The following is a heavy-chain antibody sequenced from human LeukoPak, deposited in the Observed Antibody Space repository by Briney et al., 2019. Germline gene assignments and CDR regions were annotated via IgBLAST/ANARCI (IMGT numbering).Heavy chain of an antibody. CDR2: IMKDGGDK. CDR3: VRDRDFYVFDL. V-gene: IGHV3-7*01. J-gene: IGHJ4*02. D-gene: IGHD3-10*02. Sequence: GGSLRLSCAASGFMVTNYWMTWVRQAPGKGLEWVANIMKDGGDKQYVDSVSGRFTISRDNGKNSVYLQMNGLRAEDTAVYYCVRDRDFYVFDLWGQGTLVTLSS. CDR1: GFMVTNYW.